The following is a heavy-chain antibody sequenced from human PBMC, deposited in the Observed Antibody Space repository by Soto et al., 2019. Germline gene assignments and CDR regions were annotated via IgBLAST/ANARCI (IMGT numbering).Heavy chain of an antibody. CDR3: ARSRDLYPWYSGSYYYYYGMDV. Sequence: GGSLRLSYAASGFTFSSYWMHWVRQAPGKGLVWVSRINSDGSSTSYADSVKGRFTISRDNAKNTLYLQMNSLRAEDTAVYYCARSRDLYPWYSGSYYYYYGMDVWGQGTTVTVSS. J-gene: IGHJ6*02. V-gene: IGHV3-74*01. CDR1: GFTFSSYW. D-gene: IGHD1-26*01. CDR2: INSDGSST.